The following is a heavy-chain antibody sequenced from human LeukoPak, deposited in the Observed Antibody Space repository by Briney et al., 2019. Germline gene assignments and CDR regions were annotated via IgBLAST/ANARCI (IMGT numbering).Heavy chain of an antibody. CDR2: IYYSGST. D-gene: IGHD3-22*01. Sequence: SETLSLTCTVSGGSISSYYRSWIRQPPGKGLEWIGYIYYSGSTNYNPSLKSRVTISVDTSKNQFSLKLSSVTAADTAVYYCARSRLKNYYDSSGYYEFNWFDPWGQGTLVTVSS. CDR1: GGSISSYY. J-gene: IGHJ5*02. V-gene: IGHV4-59*01. CDR3: ARSRLKNYYDSSGYYEFNWFDP.